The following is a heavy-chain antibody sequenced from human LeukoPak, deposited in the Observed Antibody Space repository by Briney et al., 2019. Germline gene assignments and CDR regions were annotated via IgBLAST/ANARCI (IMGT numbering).Heavy chain of an antibody. CDR2: ISYDGSEK. Sequence: GSLRLSCAASGLTFSSYPMHWVRQAPGKGLEWVAVISYDGSEKHYADPVKGRFTISRDNSKNTLYLQMSSLRAEDTAVYYCAREGNSGYYPYWGQGILVTVSS. J-gene: IGHJ4*02. CDR3: AREGNSGYYPY. D-gene: IGHD3-22*01. CDR1: GLTFSSYP. V-gene: IGHV3-30-3*01.